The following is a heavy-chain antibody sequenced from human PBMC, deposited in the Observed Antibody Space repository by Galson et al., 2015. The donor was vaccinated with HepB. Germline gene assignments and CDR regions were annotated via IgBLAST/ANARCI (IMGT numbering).Heavy chain of an antibody. J-gene: IGHJ4*02. Sequence: SLRLSCAASGFTFSSYSMNWVRQAPGKGLEWVSSISSSSSYIYYADSVKGRFTISRDNAKNSLYLQMNSLRAEDTAVYYCARDHSLDYDSSGPPFDYWGQGTLVTVSS. CDR2: ISSSSSYI. V-gene: IGHV3-21*01. D-gene: IGHD3-22*01. CDR3: ARDHSLDYDSSGPPFDY. CDR1: GFTFSSYS.